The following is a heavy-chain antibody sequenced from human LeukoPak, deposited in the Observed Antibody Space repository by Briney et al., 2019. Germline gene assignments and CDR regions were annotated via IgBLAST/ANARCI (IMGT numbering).Heavy chain of an antibody. CDR3: ARGRNHYYYFDY. V-gene: IGHV4-59*01. Sequence: PSETLSLTCTVSGGSISSYYWSWIRQPPGKGLEWIGYIYYSGSTNYNPSLKSRVTISVDTSKNQFSLKLSSVTAADTAVYYCARGRNHYYYFDYWGQGTLVTVSS. J-gene: IGHJ4*02. CDR2: IYYSGST. D-gene: IGHD1-14*01. CDR1: GGSISSYY.